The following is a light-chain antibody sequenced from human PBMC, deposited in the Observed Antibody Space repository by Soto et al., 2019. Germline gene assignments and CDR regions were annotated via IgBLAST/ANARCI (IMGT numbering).Light chain of an antibody. CDR1: SSDVGGYDY. CDR2: EVT. J-gene: IGLJ1*01. V-gene: IGLV2-14*01. Sequence: QSVLTQPASVSGSPGQSITISCTGTSSDVGGYDYVSWYQQHPDKAPKLIIYEVTDRPSGVSSRFSGSKSGNTASLTISGLQAEDEADYYCSSLTSGSTRVFGTGTSSPS. CDR3: SSLTSGSTRV.